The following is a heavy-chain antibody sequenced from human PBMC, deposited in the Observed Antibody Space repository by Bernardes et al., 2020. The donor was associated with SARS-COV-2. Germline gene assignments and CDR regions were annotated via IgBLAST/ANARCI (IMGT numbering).Heavy chain of an antibody. J-gene: IGHJ6*03. CDR3: ARERGRAVPGSYYYFMDV. CDR1: GGSFSGYF. CDR2: INHVGST. V-gene: IGHV4-34*01. Sequence: SETLSLTCTVSGGSFSGYFWSWIRQTPGKVLEWIGEINHVGSTNYNPSLKSRVIISVDTSKNQFSLKLSSLTAADTGVYYCARERGRAVPGSYYYFMDVWGEGTTVTVSS. D-gene: IGHD3-10*01.